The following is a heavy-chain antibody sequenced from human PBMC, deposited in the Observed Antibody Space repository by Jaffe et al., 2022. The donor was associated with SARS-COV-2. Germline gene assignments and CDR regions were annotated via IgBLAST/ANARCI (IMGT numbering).Heavy chain of an antibody. Sequence: QVQLQESGPGLVKPSETLSLTCTVSGGSISSYYWSWIRQPPGKGLEWIGYIYYSGSTNYNPSLKSRVTISVDTSKNQFSLKLSSVTAADTAVYYCARVAGCSGGSCYYRNWGQGTLVTVSS. V-gene: IGHV4-59*01. CDR1: GGSISSYY. CDR3: ARVAGCSGGSCYYRN. D-gene: IGHD2-15*01. J-gene: IGHJ4*02. CDR2: IYYSGST.